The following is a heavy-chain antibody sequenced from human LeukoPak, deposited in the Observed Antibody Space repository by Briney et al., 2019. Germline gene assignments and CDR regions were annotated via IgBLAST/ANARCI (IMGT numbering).Heavy chain of an antibody. J-gene: IGHJ4*02. CDR1: GGPISSYY. CDR2: IYYSGST. Sequence: PSETLSLTCTVSGGPISSYYWSWIRQPPGKGLEWIGYIYYSGSTNYNPSLKSRVTISVDTSKNQFSLKLSSVTAADTAVYYCARIAVAGHDYFDYWGQGTLVTVSS. CDR3: ARIAVAGHDYFDY. D-gene: IGHD6-19*01. V-gene: IGHV4-59*01.